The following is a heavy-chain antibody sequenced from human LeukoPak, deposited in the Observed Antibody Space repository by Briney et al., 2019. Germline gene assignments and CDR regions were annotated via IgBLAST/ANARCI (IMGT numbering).Heavy chain of an antibody. Sequence: GRSLRLSCAASGFTFDDYAMHWVRQAPGKGLEWVSGISWNSGSMDYADSVKGRFTISRDNAKNSLYLQMNSLRADDTAVYYCARPSSSLFDYWGQGTLVIVSS. CDR3: ARPSSSLFDY. CDR1: GFTFDDYA. D-gene: IGHD2-2*01. CDR2: ISWNSGSM. V-gene: IGHV3-9*01. J-gene: IGHJ4*02.